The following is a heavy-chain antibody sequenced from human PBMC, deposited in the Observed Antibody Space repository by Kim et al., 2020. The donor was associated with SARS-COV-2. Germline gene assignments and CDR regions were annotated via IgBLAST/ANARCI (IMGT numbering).Heavy chain of an antibody. CDR3: ARATVVTPGAFDI. V-gene: IGHV3-30*04. D-gene: IGHD4-17*01. J-gene: IGHJ3*02. CDR1: GFTFSSYA. Sequence: GGSLRLSCAASGFTFSSYAMHWVRQAPGKGLEWVAVISYDGSNKYYADSVKGRFTISRDNSKNTLYLQMNSLRAEDTAVYYCARATVVTPGAFDIWGHGT. CDR2: ISYDGSNK.